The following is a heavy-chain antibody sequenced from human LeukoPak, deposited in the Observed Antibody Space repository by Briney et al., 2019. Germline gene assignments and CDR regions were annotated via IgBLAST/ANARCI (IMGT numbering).Heavy chain of an antibody. D-gene: IGHD3-22*01. Sequence: GGSLRLSCAASGFTFSSYAMNWVRQAPGKGLEWVSAISGSDGRTYYADSVKGRFTISRDNSKNTLYLQMNSLRAEDTAVYYCARDKDEGEKDSSGYFDYWGQGTLVTVSS. CDR3: ARDKDEGEKDSSGYFDY. CDR1: GFTFSSYA. V-gene: IGHV3-23*01. CDR2: ISGSDGRT. J-gene: IGHJ4*02.